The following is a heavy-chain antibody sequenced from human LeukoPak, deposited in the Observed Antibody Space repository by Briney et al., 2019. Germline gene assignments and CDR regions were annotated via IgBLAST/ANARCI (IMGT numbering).Heavy chain of an antibody. J-gene: IGHJ4*02. D-gene: IGHD4-23*01. CDR2: SIPVLNIT. CDR3: ARARYGGNLDSSFDY. Sequence: GASVQVSCKTSGGTFSTSAITWVRQAPGQGLEWMGRSIPVLNITTSAQRLQGRVTISADESTSTAFMYLSSLRSDDTAVYFCARARYGGNLDSSFDYWGQGTLVTVSS. CDR1: GGTFSTSA. V-gene: IGHV1-69*04.